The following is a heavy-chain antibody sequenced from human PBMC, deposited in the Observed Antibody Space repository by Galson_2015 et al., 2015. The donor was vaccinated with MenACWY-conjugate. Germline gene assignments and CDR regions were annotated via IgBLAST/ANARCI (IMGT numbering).Heavy chain of an antibody. CDR1: GFTFSFYT. J-gene: IGHJ4*02. CDR2: ISSTSDTI. CDR3: ARDYRPVDY. V-gene: IGHV3-48*04. D-gene: IGHD3-16*02. Sequence: SLRLSCAASGFTFSFYTMNWVRQAPGKGLEWVLYISSTSDTIYYADSVKGRFTISRDNAKNSLYLQMSSLRAEDTAVYYCARDYRPVDYWGQGILVTVSS.